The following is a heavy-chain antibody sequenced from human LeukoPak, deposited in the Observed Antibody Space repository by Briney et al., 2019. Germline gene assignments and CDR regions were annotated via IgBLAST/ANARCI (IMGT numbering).Heavy chain of an antibody. Sequence: GGSLRLSCAGSGFTFSNHQMNWVRRAPGKGLEWVAKIKQDGAENHYVDSVKGRFTISRDNAKNSLYLQMNSLRVEDTAMYYCARWNYDSGSWVLDYWGQGTLVTVSS. CDR2: IKQDGAEN. J-gene: IGHJ4*02. D-gene: IGHD3-10*01. V-gene: IGHV3-7*05. CDR1: GFTFSNHQ. CDR3: ARWNYDSGSWVLDY.